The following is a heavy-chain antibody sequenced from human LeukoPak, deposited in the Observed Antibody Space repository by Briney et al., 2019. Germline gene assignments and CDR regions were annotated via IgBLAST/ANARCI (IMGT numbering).Heavy chain of an antibody. Sequence: PGGSLRLSCVASGFTFSDFYMIWIRQAPGKGLECVSYISGSGSSIYYPDSVKGRFTISRDNAKNSLYLQMNGLRAEDTAVYYCARVGGGNAFDIWGQGTMVTVSS. D-gene: IGHD1-26*01. CDR1: GFTFSDFY. CDR3: ARVGGGNAFDI. J-gene: IGHJ3*02. V-gene: IGHV3-11*01. CDR2: ISGSGSSI.